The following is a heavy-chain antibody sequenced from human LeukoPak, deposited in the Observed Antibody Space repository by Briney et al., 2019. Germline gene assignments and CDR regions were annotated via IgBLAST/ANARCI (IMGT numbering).Heavy chain of an antibody. V-gene: IGHV3-20*04. CDR2: IKWNGGST. Sequence: PGGSLRLSCAASGFTLDDYGMSWVRQTPGKGLEWVSGIKWNGGSTGYVDSVKGRFTISRDNAKNSLFLHMNSLRVEDTALYYCARDRVVVATTTPPYWYFDLWGRGTRVTVSS. CDR1: GFTLDDYG. CDR3: ARDRVVVATTTPPYWYFDL. D-gene: IGHD2-15*01. J-gene: IGHJ2*01.